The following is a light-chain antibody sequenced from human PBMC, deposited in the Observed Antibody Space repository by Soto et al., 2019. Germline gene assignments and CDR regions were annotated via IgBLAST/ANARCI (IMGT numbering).Light chain of an antibody. CDR3: CSYAGSYTWV. CDR1: SSNIGSNT. J-gene: IGLJ3*02. V-gene: IGLV1-44*01. CDR2: SYN. Sequence: QSVLTQPPSASGTPGQRVTISCSGSSSNIGSNTVNWYQQLPGTAPKLLIYSYNQRPSGVPDRFSGSRSGTSASLAISGLQSEDEADYYCCSYAGSYTWVFGGGTKLTVL.